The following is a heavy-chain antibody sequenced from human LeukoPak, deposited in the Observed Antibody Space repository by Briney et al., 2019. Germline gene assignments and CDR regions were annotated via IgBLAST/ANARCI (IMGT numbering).Heavy chain of an antibody. J-gene: IGHJ4*02. V-gene: IGHV3-48*01. D-gene: IGHD5-24*01. Sequence: PGGSLRLSCAASGFTFSSSSMNWVRQAPGKGLEWVSYICSGSSNMYYADSVKGRFTITRDNAKNPLYLQMNSLRAEDTAVYYCARDRERDGYNLDYWGQGTMVTVSS. CDR1: GFTFSSSS. CDR3: ARDRERDGYNLDY. CDR2: ICSGSSNM.